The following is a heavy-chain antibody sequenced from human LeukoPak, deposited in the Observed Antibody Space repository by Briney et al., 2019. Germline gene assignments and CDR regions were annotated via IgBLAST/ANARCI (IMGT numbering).Heavy chain of an antibody. CDR1: GFTVSSNS. J-gene: IGHJ4*02. CDR2: IYSDNT. CDR3: ARDQLLLHYFDY. V-gene: IGHV3-66*01. D-gene: IGHD2-15*01. Sequence: GGSLRLSCTVSGFTVSSNSMSWVRQAPGKGLEWVSFIYSDNTHYSDSVKGKFTISRDNSKNTLYLQMHSLRAEDTAVYYCARDQLLLHYFDYWGQGTLVTVSS.